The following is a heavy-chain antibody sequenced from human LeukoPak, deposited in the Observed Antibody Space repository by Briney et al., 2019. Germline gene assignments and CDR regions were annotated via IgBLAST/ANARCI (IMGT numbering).Heavy chain of an antibody. Sequence: PSETLSLTCTVSGGSISSSSYYWGWIRQPPGKGLEWIGSIYYSGSTYYNPSLKSRVTISVDTSKNQFSLKLSSVTAADTAVYYCASNDFLSGRSFDYWGQGTLVTVSS. CDR2: IYYSGST. J-gene: IGHJ4*02. CDR3: ASNDFLSGRSFDY. D-gene: IGHD3-3*01. CDR1: GGSISSSSYY. V-gene: IGHV4-39*01.